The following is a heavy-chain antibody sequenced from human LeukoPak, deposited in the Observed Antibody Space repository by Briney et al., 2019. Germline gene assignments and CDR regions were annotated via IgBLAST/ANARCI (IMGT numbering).Heavy chain of an antibody. CDR1: GGSISSSSYY. D-gene: IGHD3-10*01. V-gene: IGHV3-23*01. CDR2: ISSSGDNT. CDR3: AKGAGSSTDYYFDY. Sequence: PSETLPLTCTVSGGSISSSSYYWGWIRQPPGKGLEWVSAISSSGDNTYYADSVKGRFTISRDNSKNTLYLRMNSLRAEDTAVFYCAKGAGSSTDYYFDYWGQGTLVTVSS. J-gene: IGHJ4*02.